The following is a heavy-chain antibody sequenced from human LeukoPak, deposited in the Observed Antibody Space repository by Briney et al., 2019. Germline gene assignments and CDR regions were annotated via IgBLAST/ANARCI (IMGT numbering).Heavy chain of an antibody. CDR2: IDSDGSSA. CDR3: ARSGGSGFDY. Sequence: GGSLRLSCAASGFTFSSYWMFWVRQGPGKGLVWVSRIDSDGSSATYADSVTGRFTISRDNAKNTLYLQMNRLRADDTGVYYCARSGGSGFDYWGQGTLVTVSS. J-gene: IGHJ4*02. D-gene: IGHD2-15*01. CDR1: GFTFSSYW. V-gene: IGHV3-74*01.